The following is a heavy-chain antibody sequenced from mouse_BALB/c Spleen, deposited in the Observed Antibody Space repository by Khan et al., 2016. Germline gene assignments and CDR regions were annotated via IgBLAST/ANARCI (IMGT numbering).Heavy chain of an antibody. CDR3: TRRPFDY. CDR1: GLTLSDAW. CDR2: IRSKHNIHAT. J-gene: IGHJ2*01. Sequence: EVKLEGPGGGLVQPGGSMKLSRAASGLTLSDAWMDWVRQSPEKGLELVAEIRSKHNIHATYYAESVKGRFTIPRDDSKSRVYLQMNRLRAEATGIYFCTRRPFDYWGQGTTLTVSS. V-gene: IGHV6-6*01.